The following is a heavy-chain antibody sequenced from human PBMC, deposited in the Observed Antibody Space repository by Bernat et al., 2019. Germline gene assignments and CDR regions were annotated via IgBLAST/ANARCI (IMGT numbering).Heavy chain of an antibody. CDR3: ANPTKKDWDV. Sequence: EVQLVESGGGLVQPGGSLRLSCAASGFTFSSYSMNWVRQAPGKGLEWVSYISSSSSTIYYADSVKGRFTISRDNAKNSLYLQMNSLRAEDTAGDYWANPTKKDWDVWGQGTTVTVSS. J-gene: IGHJ6*02. CDR2: ISSSSSTI. V-gene: IGHV3-48*01. CDR1: GFTFSSYS. D-gene: IGHD3/OR15-3a*01.